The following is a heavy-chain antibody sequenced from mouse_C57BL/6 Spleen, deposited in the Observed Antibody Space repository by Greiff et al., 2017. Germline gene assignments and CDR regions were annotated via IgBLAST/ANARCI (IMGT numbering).Heavy chain of an antibody. CDR2: IYPGDGDT. V-gene: IGHV1-82*01. CDR3: AREGDGYPAY. CDR1: GYAFSSSW. Sequence: VHLVESGPELVKPGASVKISCKASGYAFSSSWMNWVKQRPGKGLEWIGRIYPGDGDTNYNGKFKGKATLTADKSSSTAYMQLSSLTSEDSAVYFCAREGDGYPAYWGQGTLVTVSA. J-gene: IGHJ3*01. D-gene: IGHD2-3*01.